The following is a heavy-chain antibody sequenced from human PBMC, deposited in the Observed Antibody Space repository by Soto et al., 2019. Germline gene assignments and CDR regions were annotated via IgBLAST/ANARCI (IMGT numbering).Heavy chain of an antibody. CDR2: INPGSGNT. Sequence: ASVKVSCKASGYTFTSYAMHWVRQAPGQRLEWMGRINPGSGNTSYAQKFQGRVTMTRDTSTSTVYMELSSLRSEDTAVYYRARAYGDQSPAFDYWGQGTLVTVSS. V-gene: IGHV1-3*01. J-gene: IGHJ4*02. CDR1: GYTFTSYA. CDR3: ARAYGDQSPAFDY. D-gene: IGHD4-17*01.